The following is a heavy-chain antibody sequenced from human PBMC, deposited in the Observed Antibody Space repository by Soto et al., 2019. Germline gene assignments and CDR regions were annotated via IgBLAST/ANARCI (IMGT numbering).Heavy chain of an antibody. Sequence: GWSLRLSCAASGFTVSSNYMSWVRQAPGKGLEWVSVIYSGGSTYYADSVKGRFTISRDNSKNTLYLQMNSLRAEDTAVYYCARVGGGYSYGTRQYYYCGMDVWGQGTTVTV. D-gene: IGHD5-18*01. CDR2: IYSGGST. V-gene: IGHV3-53*01. CDR3: ARVGGGYSYGTRQYYYCGMDV. J-gene: IGHJ6*02. CDR1: GFTVSSNY.